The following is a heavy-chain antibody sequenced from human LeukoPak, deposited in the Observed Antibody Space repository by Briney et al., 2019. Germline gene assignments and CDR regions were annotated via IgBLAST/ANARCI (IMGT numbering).Heavy chain of an antibody. CDR1: GYTFTSYA. Sequence: ASVKVSCKASGYTFTSYAMHWVRQAPGQRLEWMGWINAGNGNTKYSQKFQGRVTITRNTSISTAYMELSSLRSEDTAVYYCARAYSSSWYRDKDAFDIWGQGTMVTVSS. CDR2: INAGNGNT. CDR3: ARAYSSSWYRDKDAFDI. V-gene: IGHV1-3*01. J-gene: IGHJ3*02. D-gene: IGHD6-13*01.